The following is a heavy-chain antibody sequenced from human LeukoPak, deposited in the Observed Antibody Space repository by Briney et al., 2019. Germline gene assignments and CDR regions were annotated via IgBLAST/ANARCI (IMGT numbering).Heavy chain of an antibody. CDR2: ITGGGTT. J-gene: IGHJ4*02. CDR3: VGGGLYYFDY. V-gene: IGHV3-48*03. Sequence: GGSLRLTCVASGFSFSTFEMNWVRHTPGTGLEWISYITGGGTTKYADSVKGRFTISRDNAKNSLYLQMNSLRAEDTAVYYCVGGGLYYFDYWGPGTLVTVSS. D-gene: IGHD3-16*01. CDR1: GFSFSTFE.